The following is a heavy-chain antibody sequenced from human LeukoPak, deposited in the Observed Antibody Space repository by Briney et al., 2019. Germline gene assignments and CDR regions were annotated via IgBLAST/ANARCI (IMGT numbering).Heavy chain of an antibody. CDR2: IIPILGIA. J-gene: IGHJ6*02. V-gene: IGHV1-69*04. D-gene: IGHD2-2*01. Sequence: ASVKVSCKASGGTFSSYAISWVRQAPGQGIEWMGRIIPILGIANYAQKFQGRVTITADKSTSTAYMELSSLRSEDTAVYYCATLKGSAANNPHTYYYYGMDVWGQGTTVTVSS. CDR1: GGTFSSYA. CDR3: ATLKGSAANNPHTYYYYGMDV.